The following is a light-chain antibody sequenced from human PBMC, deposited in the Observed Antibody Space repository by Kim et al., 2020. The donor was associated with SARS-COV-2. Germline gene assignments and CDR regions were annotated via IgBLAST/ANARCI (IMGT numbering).Light chain of an antibody. V-gene: IGLV6-57*02. Sequence: NFMLTQPHSVSESPGKTVTISCTGSSGSIASNYVKWYQQRPGSAPTTVMYEDNERPSGVPDRFSGSIDNSSKSASLTISGLKTEDEAHYYCQSYDSTMGVFGGGTQLTVL. CDR2: EDN. J-gene: IGLJ2*01. CDR1: SGSIASNY. CDR3: QSYDSTMGV.